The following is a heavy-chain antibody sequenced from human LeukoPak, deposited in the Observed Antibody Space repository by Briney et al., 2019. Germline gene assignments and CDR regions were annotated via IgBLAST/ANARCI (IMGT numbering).Heavy chain of an antibody. CDR1: GFTVSSNY. V-gene: IGHV3-53*01. CDR3: WGRGIAAAGIYYYYGMDV. Sequence: PGGSLRLSCAASGFTVSSNYMSWVRQAPGKGLEWVSVIYSGGSTYYADPVKGRFTISRDNSKNTLYLQMNSLRAEDTAVYYCWGRGIAAAGIYYYYGMDVWGKGTTVTVSS. J-gene: IGHJ6*04. D-gene: IGHD6-13*01. CDR2: IYSGGST.